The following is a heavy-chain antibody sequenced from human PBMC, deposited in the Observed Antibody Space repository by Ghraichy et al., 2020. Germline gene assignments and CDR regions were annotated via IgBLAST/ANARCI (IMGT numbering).Heavy chain of an antibody. J-gene: IGHJ6*02. CDR3: ARVIRYTNGVCHTILDLYDYGIDV. V-gene: IGHV3-74*01. CDR2: INSDGSRT. CDR1: GFTFSSYW. Sequence: GGSLRLSCAASGFTFSSYWMHWVRQAPGKGLEWVSRINSDGSRTSYADSVKGRFTISRDNAKNTLYLQMNSLRAEDTAVYYCARVIRYTNGVCHTILDLYDYGIDVWSQGTTAT. D-gene: IGHD2-8*01.